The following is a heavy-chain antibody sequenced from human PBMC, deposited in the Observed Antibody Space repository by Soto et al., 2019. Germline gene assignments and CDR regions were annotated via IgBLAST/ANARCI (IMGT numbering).Heavy chain of an antibody. CDR1: GYTFTSYY. Sequence: GASVKVSCKASGYTFTSYYMHWVRQAPGQGLEWMGIINSSGGSTSYAQKFQGRVTMTRDTSTSTVYMELSSLRSEDTAVYYCARVYYYDSSGYYDAFDIWGQGTMVTVSS. CDR3: ARVYYYDSSGYYDAFDI. V-gene: IGHV1-46*01. D-gene: IGHD3-22*01. J-gene: IGHJ3*02. CDR2: INSSGGST.